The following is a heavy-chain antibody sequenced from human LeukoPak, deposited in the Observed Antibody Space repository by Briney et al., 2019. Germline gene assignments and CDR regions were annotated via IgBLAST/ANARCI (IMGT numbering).Heavy chain of an antibody. Sequence: ASVKVSCKASGYTFTGYYMHWVRQAPGQGLEWMGWINPNSGGTNYAQKFQGRVTTTRDTSISTAYMELSRLRSDDTAVYYCARGFITMIRGKGSFGIWGQGTMVTVSS. CDR2: INPNSGGT. CDR3: ARGFITMIRGKGSFGI. V-gene: IGHV1-2*02. CDR1: GYTFTGYY. J-gene: IGHJ3*02. D-gene: IGHD3-10*01.